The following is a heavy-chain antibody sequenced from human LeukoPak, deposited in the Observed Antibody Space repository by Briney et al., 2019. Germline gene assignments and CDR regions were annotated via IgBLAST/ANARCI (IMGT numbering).Heavy chain of an antibody. CDR2: IKQDGSEK. D-gene: IGHD2-8*02. CDR1: GFTFSSYW. CDR3: ARGLTDGMGYYYMDV. V-gene: IGHV3-7*01. J-gene: IGHJ6*03. Sequence: GGSLRLSCAASGFTFSSYWMSWVRQAPGKGLEWVANIKQDGSEKYYVDSVKGRFTISRDNAKNSLYLQMNSLRAEDTAVYYCARGLTDGMGYYYMDVWGKGTTVTVSS.